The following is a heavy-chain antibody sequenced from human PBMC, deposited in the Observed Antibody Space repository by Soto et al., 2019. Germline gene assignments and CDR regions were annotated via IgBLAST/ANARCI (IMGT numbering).Heavy chain of an antibody. Sequence: ASVKVSCKASGYTFTAYYMHWVRQAPGQGLEWMGWINPVTGATDYPQRFQGRVTMTTDTSISTAYMDLTRLRSDDTALYYCVLSGAAGTGLIDYSGQGTLVTVSS. V-gene: IGHV1-2*02. CDR3: VLSGAAGTGLIDY. J-gene: IGHJ4*02. CDR1: GYTFTAYY. CDR2: INPVTGAT. D-gene: IGHD6-13*01.